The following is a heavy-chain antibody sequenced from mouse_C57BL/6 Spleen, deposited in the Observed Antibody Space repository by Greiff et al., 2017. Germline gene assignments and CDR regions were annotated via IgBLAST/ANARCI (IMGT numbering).Heavy chain of an antibody. V-gene: IGHV3-6*01. J-gene: IGHJ2*01. CDR2: ISYDGSN. CDR1: GYSITSGYY. Sequence: EVKLMESGPGLVKPSQSLSLTCSVTGYSITSGYYWNWIRQFPGNKLEWMGYISYDGSNNYNPSLKNRISITRDTSKNQFFLKLNSVTTEDTATXYCAREGGHYYGSDYWGQGTTLKGPS. CDR3: AREGGHYYGSDY. D-gene: IGHD1-1*01.